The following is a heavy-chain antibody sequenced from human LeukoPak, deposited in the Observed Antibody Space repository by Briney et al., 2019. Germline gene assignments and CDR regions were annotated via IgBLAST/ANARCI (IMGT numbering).Heavy chain of an antibody. J-gene: IGHJ4*02. D-gene: IGHD4-17*01. CDR1: GFTFSSYA. CDR3: AKDHDYGDYYFDY. V-gene: IGHV3-23*01. CDR2: ISGSGGST. Sequence: GGSLRLSCAASGFTFSSYAMSWVRQAPGKGLEWVSAISGSGGSTYYADSVKGRFTISRDNSKNTLYPQMNSLRAEDTAVYYCAKDHDYGDYYFDYWGQGTLVTVSS.